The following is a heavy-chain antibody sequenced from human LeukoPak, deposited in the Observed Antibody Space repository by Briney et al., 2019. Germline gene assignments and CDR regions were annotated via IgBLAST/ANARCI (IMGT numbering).Heavy chain of an antibody. CDR1: GGTFSSYG. D-gene: IGHD3-22*01. CDR2: IIPIFATA. V-gene: IGHV1-69*05. CDR3: AKTITYYYDNSAYPSFDY. Sequence: GSSVNVSCKASGGTFSSYGISWERQAPGQGLEWMGTIIPIFATANYAQKFQGRVTITTDESTSTAYMELSSLRSEDTAVYYCAKTITYYYDNSAYPSFDYWGQGTLVTVSS. J-gene: IGHJ4*02.